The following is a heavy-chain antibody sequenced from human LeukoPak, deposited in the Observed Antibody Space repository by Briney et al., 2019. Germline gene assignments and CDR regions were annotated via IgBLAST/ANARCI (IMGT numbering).Heavy chain of an antibody. V-gene: IGHV3-30*02. CDR2: IQYDATNK. J-gene: IGHJ4*02. Sequence: GGSLRLSCAASGFTLSRYGMHWVRLAPGKGLEWVAFIQYDATNKYYADSVKGRFTISRDSSKNTLYLQMNSLRDEDTALYYCAIIYGNFYWGQGTLVTVSS. CDR1: GFTLSRYG. CDR3: AIIYGNFY. D-gene: IGHD4-17*01.